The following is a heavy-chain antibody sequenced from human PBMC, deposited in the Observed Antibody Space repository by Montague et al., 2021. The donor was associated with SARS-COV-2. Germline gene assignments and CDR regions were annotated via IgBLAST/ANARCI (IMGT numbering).Heavy chain of an antibody. J-gene: IGHJ6*02. V-gene: IGHV4-39*07. CDR1: GGSISSSSYY. Sequence: SETLSLTCTVSGGSISSSSYYWGWIRQPPGKGLEWIGYIYYSGSTYYXPSLKSRVTISVDTSKNQSSLKLSSVTAADTAVYYCAGEIVVVTQTYHYGMDVWGQGTTVTVSS. CDR3: AGEIVVVTQTYHYGMDV. D-gene: IGHD3-22*01. CDR2: IYYSGST.